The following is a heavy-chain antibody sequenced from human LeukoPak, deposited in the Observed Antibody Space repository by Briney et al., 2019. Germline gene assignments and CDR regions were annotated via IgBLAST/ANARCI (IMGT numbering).Heavy chain of an antibody. D-gene: IGHD1-1*01. CDR2: IYHSGST. J-gene: IGHJ4*02. CDR1: GGSISSGGYS. CDR3: ARLERLGFCCDY. Sequence: SETLSLTCAVSGGSISSGGYSWSWIRQPPGKGLEWIGYIYHSGSTYYNPSLKSRVTISVDRSKNQFSLKLSSVTAADTAVYYCARLERLGFCCDYWGQGTLVTVSS. V-gene: IGHV4-30-2*01.